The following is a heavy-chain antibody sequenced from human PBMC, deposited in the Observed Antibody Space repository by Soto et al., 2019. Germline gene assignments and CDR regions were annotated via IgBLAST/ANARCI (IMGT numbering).Heavy chain of an antibody. CDR2: IYYSGST. CDR1: GGSISSSSYY. V-gene: IGHV4-39*01. D-gene: IGHD2-15*01. CDR3: ARWEVVVAASAVDY. Sequence: SETLSLTCTVSGGSISSSSYYWGWIRQPPGKGLEWIGSIYYSGSTYYNPSLKSRVTISVDTSKNQFSLKLSSVTAAYSVVYYCARWEVVVAASAVDYWGQGTLVTVSS. J-gene: IGHJ4*02.